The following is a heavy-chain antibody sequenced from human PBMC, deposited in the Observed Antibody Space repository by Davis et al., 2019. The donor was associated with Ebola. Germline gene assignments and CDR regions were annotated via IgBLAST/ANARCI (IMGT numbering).Heavy chain of an antibody. CDR3: AKVGPMGPYYFDY. D-gene: IGHD2-8*01. Sequence: SLKISCEASCFPFYDNAMHWVRQGPGKGLEWVSGITWNSGSIGYADSVKGRFTISRDNAKNSLYLQMNSLRAEDTALYYCAKVGPMGPYYFDYWGQGTLVTVSS. J-gene: IGHJ4*02. CDR2: ITWNSGSI. V-gene: IGHV3-9*01. CDR1: CFPFYDNA.